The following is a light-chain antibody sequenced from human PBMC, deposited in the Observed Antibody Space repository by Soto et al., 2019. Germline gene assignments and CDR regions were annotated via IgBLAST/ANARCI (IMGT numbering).Light chain of an antibody. V-gene: IGLV2-14*03. CDR1: TGDIGDYKY. Sequence: QSVLTQPASVSGSPGQSITISCTGSTGDIGDYKYVSWYKQQPGKAPKLMIYDVSNRPSGVSNRFSGSKSGNTASLTISGLQAEDEADYYCSSYTSTDFVIFGGGTKVTVL. J-gene: IGLJ2*01. CDR3: SSYTSTDFVI. CDR2: DVS.